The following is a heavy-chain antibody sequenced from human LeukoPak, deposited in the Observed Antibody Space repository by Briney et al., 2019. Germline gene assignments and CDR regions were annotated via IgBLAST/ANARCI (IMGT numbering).Heavy chain of an antibody. J-gene: IGHJ4*02. CDR3: ERAPYYDSSGQVDY. D-gene: IGHD3-22*01. V-gene: IGHV4-34*01. Sequence: ASETLSLTCAVYGGSFSGYYWSWIRQPPGKELEWIGEINHSGSTNYNPSLKSRVTISVDTSKNQFSLKLSSVTAADTAVYYCERAPYYDSSGQVDYWGQGTLVTVSS. CDR2: INHSGST. CDR1: GGSFSGYY.